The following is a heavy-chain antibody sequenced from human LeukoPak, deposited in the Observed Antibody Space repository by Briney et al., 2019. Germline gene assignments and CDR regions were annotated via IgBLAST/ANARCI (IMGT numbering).Heavy chain of an antibody. CDR2: IRGESDYI. J-gene: IGHJ4*02. CDR1: EFVFSTYY. D-gene: IGHD3-3*01. V-gene: IGHV3-21*06. Sequence: GGSLRLSCAASEFVFSTYYMHWVRQAPGKGLEWVSSIRGESDYIYYRDSVKGRFTISRDNAKNSLCLQMNRLRVEDTAVYFCVREHYDFFLDYWGQGTLVTVSS. CDR3: VREHYDFFLDY.